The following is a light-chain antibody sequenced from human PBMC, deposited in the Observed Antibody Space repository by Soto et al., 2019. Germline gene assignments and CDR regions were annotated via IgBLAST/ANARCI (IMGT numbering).Light chain of an antibody. J-gene: IGLJ1*01. CDR2: DVS. V-gene: IGLV2-14*03. CDR3: SSYTTSNTRQIV. CDR1: SSDVGGYNY. Sequence: HSVLTQPASVSGSPLQSITISCTGTSSDVGGYNYVSWYQHHPGKAPKLLIYDVSNRPSGISNRFSGSKSDNTASLTISGLQPEDEADYYCSSYTTSNTRQIVFGTGTKVTFL.